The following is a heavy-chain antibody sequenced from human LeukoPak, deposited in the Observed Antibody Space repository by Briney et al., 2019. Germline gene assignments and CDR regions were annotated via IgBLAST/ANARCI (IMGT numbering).Heavy chain of an antibody. CDR3: ARGVYSYDY. CDR2: ISWNSGSI. J-gene: IGHJ4*02. CDR1: GFTFDDYA. V-gene: IGHV3-9*01. Sequence: HSGRSLRLSCAASGFTFDDYAMHWVRQAPGKGLEWVSGISWNSGSIGYADSVKGRFTISRDNAKNSLYLEMNSLRAEDTAVYYCARGVYSYDYWGQGTLVTVSS. D-gene: IGHD6-6*01.